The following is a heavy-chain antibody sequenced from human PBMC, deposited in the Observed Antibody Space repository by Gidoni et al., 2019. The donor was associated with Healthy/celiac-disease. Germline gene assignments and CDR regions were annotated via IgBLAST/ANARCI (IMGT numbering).Heavy chain of an antibody. Sequence: QMQLQESGPGLVKPSETLSPTCTVSGYSISSGYYWGWLRQPPGKGLEWIGSIYHSGSTYYNPSLKSRVTISVDTSKNQFSLKLSSVTAADTAVYYCARAPKQWLDHWGQGTLVTVSS. D-gene: IGHD6-19*01. J-gene: IGHJ4*02. CDR2: IYHSGST. CDR3: ARAPKQWLDH. V-gene: IGHV4-38-2*02. CDR1: GYSISSGYY.